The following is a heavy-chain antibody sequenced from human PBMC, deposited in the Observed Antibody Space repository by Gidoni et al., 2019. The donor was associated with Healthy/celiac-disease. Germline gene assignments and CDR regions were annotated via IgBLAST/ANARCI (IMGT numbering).Heavy chain of an antibody. Sequence: EVQLVESGGGLVQPGRSLRLSCAASGFPFVDYAMHWVRQAPGKGLEWGSGSSWNIGSIGYADSVKGRFTISRDNAKNSMYLQMNSLRAEDTALYYCAKDACRSTSCEPIHFDYWGQGTLVTVSS. CDR2: SSWNIGSI. CDR1: GFPFVDYA. V-gene: IGHV3-9*01. J-gene: IGHJ4*02. CDR3: AKDACRSTSCEPIHFDY. D-gene: IGHD2-2*01.